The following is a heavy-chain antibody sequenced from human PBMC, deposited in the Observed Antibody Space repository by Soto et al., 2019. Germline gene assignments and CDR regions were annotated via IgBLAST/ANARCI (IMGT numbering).Heavy chain of an antibody. Sequence: PGGSLRLSCAASGFTFSSYWMSWVRQAPGKGLEWVANIKQDGSEKYYVDSVKGRFTISRDNAKNSLYLQMNSLRAEDTAVYYCARDPGYCSGGSCYLESRRFDYWGQGTLVTVSS. V-gene: IGHV3-7*01. J-gene: IGHJ4*02. CDR3: ARDPGYCSGGSCYLESRRFDY. D-gene: IGHD2-15*01. CDR2: IKQDGSEK. CDR1: GFTFSSYW.